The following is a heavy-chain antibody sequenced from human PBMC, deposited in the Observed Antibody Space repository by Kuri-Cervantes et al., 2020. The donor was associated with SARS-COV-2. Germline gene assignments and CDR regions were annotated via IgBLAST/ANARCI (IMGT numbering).Heavy chain of an antibody. D-gene: IGHD3-3*01. Sequence: VKVSCKVSGYTLTELSMHWVRQAPGKGLEWMGGFDPEDGETIYAQKFQGRVTMTEDTSTDTAYMELSSLRSEDTAVYYCARTALEWLLYRYQAGYMDVWGKGTTVTVSS. CDR3: ARTALEWLLYRYQAGYMDV. J-gene: IGHJ6*03. CDR2: FDPEDGET. CDR1: GYTLTELS. V-gene: IGHV1-24*01.